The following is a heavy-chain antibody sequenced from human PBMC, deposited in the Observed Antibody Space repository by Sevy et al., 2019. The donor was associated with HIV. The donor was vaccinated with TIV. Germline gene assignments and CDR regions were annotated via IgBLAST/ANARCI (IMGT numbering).Heavy chain of an antibody. CDR1: GFTFSSYA. Sequence: GGSLRLSCAASGFTFSSYAMHWVRQAPGKGLEWVAVISYDGSNKYYADSVKGRFTISRDNAKNSLYLQMNSLRDEDTAVYYCAREGKEGAASDDAFDIWGQGTMVTVSS. CDR3: AREGKEGAASDDAFDI. D-gene: IGHD6-13*01. V-gene: IGHV3-30-3*01. J-gene: IGHJ3*02. CDR2: ISYDGSNK.